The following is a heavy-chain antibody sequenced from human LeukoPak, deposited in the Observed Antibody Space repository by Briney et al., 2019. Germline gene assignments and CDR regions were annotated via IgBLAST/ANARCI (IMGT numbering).Heavy chain of an antibody. J-gene: IGHJ4*02. CDR3: ARDLAGTYGDYGEACDY. Sequence: PGGSLRLSCAASGFTVSSNYMSWVRQAPGKGLEWVSVIYSGGSTYYADPVKGRFTISRDNSKNTLYLQMNSLRAEDTALYYCARDLAGTYGDYGEACDYWGQGTLVTVSS. V-gene: IGHV3-53*01. CDR2: IYSGGST. CDR1: GFTVSSNY. D-gene: IGHD4-17*01.